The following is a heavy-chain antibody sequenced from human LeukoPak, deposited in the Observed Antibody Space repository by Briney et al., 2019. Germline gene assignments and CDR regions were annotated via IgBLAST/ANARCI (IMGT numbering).Heavy chain of an antibody. J-gene: IGHJ2*01. CDR2: FDPEDGET. CDR3: ATGVSGSGDWYFDL. Sequence: GASVKVSCKVSGYTLTELSMHWVRQAPGKGLEWMGGFDPEDGETIYAQKFQGRATMTEDTSTDTAYMELSSLRSEDTAVYYCATGVSGSGDWYFDLWGRGTLVTVSS. D-gene: IGHD5-12*01. V-gene: IGHV1-24*01. CDR1: GYTLTELS.